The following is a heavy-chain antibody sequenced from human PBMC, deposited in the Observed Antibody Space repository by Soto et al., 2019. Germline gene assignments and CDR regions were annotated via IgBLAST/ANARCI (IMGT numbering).Heavy chain of an antibody. CDR2: IYYSGST. J-gene: IGHJ6*02. Sequence: TLSLTCTVSGGSISSGDYYWSWIREPPGKGLEWIGYIYYSGSTYYNPSLKSRVTISVDTSKNQFSLKLSSVTAADTAVYYCARDNILGILYGGMDVWGQGTTVTVSS. CDR3: ARDNILGILYGGMDV. V-gene: IGHV4-30-4*01. D-gene: IGHD3-3*01. CDR1: GGSISSGDYY.